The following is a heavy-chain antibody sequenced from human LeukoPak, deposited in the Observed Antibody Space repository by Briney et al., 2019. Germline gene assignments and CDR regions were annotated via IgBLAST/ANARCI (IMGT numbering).Heavy chain of an antibody. D-gene: IGHD2-2*02. CDR1: GGSISSYY. CDR2: IYYTGST. CDR3: ARVRCSSTSCYTFDNYYYYMDV. J-gene: IGHJ6*03. Sequence: PSETLSLTCTVSGGSISSYYWSWIRQPPGKGLEWIGYIYYTGSTNYNPSLKGRVTISVDTSKNQFSLKLSSVTAADTAVYYCARVRCSSTSCYTFDNYYYYMDVWGKGTTVTVSS. V-gene: IGHV4-59*01.